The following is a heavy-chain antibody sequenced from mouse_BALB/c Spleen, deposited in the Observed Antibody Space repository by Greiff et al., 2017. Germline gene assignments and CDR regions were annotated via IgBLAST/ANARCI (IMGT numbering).Heavy chain of an antibody. J-gene: IGHJ1*01. CDR3: ARDRHYGYYWYFDV. Sequence: EVMLVESGGGLVQPGGSLKLSCAASGFTFSSYGMSWVRQTPNKRLELVATINSNGGSTYYPDSVKGRFTISRDNAKNTLYLQMSSLKSEDTAMYYCARDRHYGYYWYFDVWGAGTTVTVSS. CDR2: INSNGGST. CDR1: GFTFSSYG. V-gene: IGHV5-6-3*01. D-gene: IGHD1-2*01.